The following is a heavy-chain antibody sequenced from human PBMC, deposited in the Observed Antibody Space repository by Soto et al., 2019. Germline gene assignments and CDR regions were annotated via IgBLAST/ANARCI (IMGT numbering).Heavy chain of an antibody. Sequence: ASVKVSCKASGGTFSSYTISWVRQAPGQGLEWMGGIIPMFGTANYVQKFQGRVTITADESTSTAYMELSSLRSEDTAVYYCARSRANYYDSRGYYYSTFDYWGQGTLVTVSS. V-gene: IGHV1-69*13. J-gene: IGHJ4*02. D-gene: IGHD3-22*01. CDR3: ARSRANYYDSRGYYYSTFDY. CDR1: GGTFSSYT. CDR2: IIPMFGTA.